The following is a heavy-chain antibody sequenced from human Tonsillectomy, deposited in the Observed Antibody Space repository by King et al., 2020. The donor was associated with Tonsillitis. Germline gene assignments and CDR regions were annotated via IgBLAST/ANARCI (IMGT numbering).Heavy chain of an antibody. CDR2: ISATSSYI. Sequence: VQLVESGGGLVKPGGSLRVSCAASGFPFNSHNMNWVRQAPGKGLEWVSSISATSSYIYYADSVKGRFTISRDNAKNSLYLQMNNLRADDTAVYYCARDSAGSYPYNWFDPWGQGTLVTVSS. J-gene: IGHJ5*02. CDR3: ARDSAGSYPYNWFDP. CDR1: GFPFNSHN. V-gene: IGHV3-21*01. D-gene: IGHD1-26*01.